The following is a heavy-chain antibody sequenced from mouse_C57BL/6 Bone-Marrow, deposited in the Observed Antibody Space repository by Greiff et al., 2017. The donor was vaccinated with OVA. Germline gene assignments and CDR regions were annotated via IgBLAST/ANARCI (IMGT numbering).Heavy chain of an antibody. D-gene: IGHD2-3*01. CDR3: TREVYDGYYEGY. Sequence: VKLQQSGAELVRPGASVTLSCKASGYTFTDYEMHWVKQTPVHGLEWIGAIDPETGGTAYNQKFKGKAILTADKSSSTAYMELRSLTSEDSAVYYCTREVYDGYYEGYWGQGTTLTVSS. V-gene: IGHV1-15*01. CDR2: IDPETGGT. J-gene: IGHJ2*01. CDR1: GYTFTDYE.